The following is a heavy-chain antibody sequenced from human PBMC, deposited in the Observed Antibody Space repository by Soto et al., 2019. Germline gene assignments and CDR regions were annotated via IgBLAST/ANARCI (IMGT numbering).Heavy chain of an antibody. D-gene: IGHD3-3*01. V-gene: IGHV3-74*01. Sequence: EVQLVESGGGLVQPGGSLRLSCAASGLTFSSYWMHWVRQAPGKGLVWVSRINSDGSSTSYADSVKGRFTISRDNAKNTLYLQMNSLRAEDTAVYYCARALGGAYYDFWSGDFDYWGQGTLVTVSS. CDR2: INSDGSST. J-gene: IGHJ4*02. CDR1: GLTFSSYW. CDR3: ARALGGAYYDFWSGDFDY.